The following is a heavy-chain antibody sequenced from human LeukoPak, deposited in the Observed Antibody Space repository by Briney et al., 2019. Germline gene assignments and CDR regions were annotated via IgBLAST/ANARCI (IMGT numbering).Heavy chain of an antibody. CDR2: INPNSGGT. CDR1: GYTFTGYY. Sequence: GASVKVPCKASGYTFTGYYMHWVRQAPGQGLEWMGWINPNSGGTNYAQKFQGRVTMTRDTSISTAYMELSRLRSDDTAVYYCARDSKGVAGKNWFDPWGQGTLVTVSS. D-gene: IGHD2-15*01. CDR3: ARDSKGVAGKNWFDP. J-gene: IGHJ5*02. V-gene: IGHV1-2*02.